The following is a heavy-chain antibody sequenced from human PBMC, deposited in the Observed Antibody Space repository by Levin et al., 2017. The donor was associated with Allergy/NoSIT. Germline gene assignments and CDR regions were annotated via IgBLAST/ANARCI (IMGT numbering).Heavy chain of an antibody. CDR1: GFTFSYYA. J-gene: IGHJ4*02. Sequence: AASVKVSCAASGFTFSYYAMAWVRQAPGKGLEWVSSISDNGGTYYADSVKGRFTISRDSWKNTLFLQMDSLRAEDTAVYYCVKEGDSSGYQPFDYWGQGALVTVSS. CDR2: ISDNGGT. CDR3: VKEGDSSGYQPFDY. D-gene: IGHD3-22*01. V-gene: IGHV3-23*01.